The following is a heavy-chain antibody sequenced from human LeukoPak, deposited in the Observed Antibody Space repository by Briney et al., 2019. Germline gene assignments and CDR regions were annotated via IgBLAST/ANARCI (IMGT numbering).Heavy chain of an antibody. CDR1: GGSFSGYY. Sequence: SETLSLTCAVYGGSFSGYYWSWIRQPPGKGLEWIGEINHGGSTNYNPSLKSRVTISVDTSKNQFSLKLSSVTAADTAVYYCARGLSGSYYMFDYWGQGTLVTVSS. D-gene: IGHD1-26*01. CDR3: ARGLSGSYYMFDY. J-gene: IGHJ4*02. V-gene: IGHV4-34*01. CDR2: INHGGST.